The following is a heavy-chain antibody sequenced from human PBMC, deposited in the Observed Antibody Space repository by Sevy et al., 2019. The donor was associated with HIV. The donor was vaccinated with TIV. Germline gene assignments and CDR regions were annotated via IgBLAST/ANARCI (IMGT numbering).Heavy chain of an antibody. CDR3: ARTPLLSIPGTTDVYFDI. J-gene: IGHJ4*02. D-gene: IGHD4-4*01. V-gene: IGHV1-69*13. CDR1: GGTFSNYA. CDR2: IIPIFGTT. Sequence: ASVKVSCKASGGTFSNYALSWVRQAPGQGLEWMGGIIPIFGTTNFAQTFQGRVTITADESRSTAYMELSSLKPADTAVYYCARTPLLSIPGTTDVYFDIWGQGTLVNVSS.